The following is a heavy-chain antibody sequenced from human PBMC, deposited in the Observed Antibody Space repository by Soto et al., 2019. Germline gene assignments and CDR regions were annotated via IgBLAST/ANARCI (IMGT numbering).Heavy chain of an antibody. Sequence: GGSLRLSCAASGFTFSNYAMHWVRQAPGKGLEWVAIISYDGSNKYYADSVKGRFTISRDNSISTAYLHWGSLRASDTAMYYCARRSERVLTSTYEFDSWGQGTLVTVSS. J-gene: IGHJ4*02. D-gene: IGHD2-8*01. CDR2: ISYDGSNK. CDR1: GFTFSNYA. V-gene: IGHV3-30-3*01. CDR3: ARRSERVLTSTYEFDS.